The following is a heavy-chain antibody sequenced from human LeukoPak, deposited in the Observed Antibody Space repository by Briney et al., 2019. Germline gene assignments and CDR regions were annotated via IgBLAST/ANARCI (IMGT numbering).Heavy chain of an antibody. D-gene: IGHD5-12*01. J-gene: IGHJ4*02. CDR2: ITGNGGGI. Sequence: GGSLRLSCAASGFTFSTYAMNWVRQAPGKGLEWVSVITGNGGGIYYADSVKGRFTISRGNSKNTLYLQMNSLRAEDTATYYCVKDRKPDSRYNFDYWGQGTLVTVSS. CDR1: GFTFSTYA. V-gene: IGHV3-23*01. CDR3: VKDRKPDSRYNFDY.